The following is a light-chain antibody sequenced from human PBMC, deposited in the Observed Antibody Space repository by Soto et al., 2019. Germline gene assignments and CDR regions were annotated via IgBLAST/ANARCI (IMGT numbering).Light chain of an antibody. CDR1: QSVSNNY. Sequence: EIVLTQSPGTLSLSPGERATLSCRASQSVSNNYLAWYQQKPGQAPRLLIYGASNRATGIPARFSGSGSGTDFTLTISSLEPEDFSVYYCQQRYNWLITFGQGTRLEIK. J-gene: IGKJ5*01. CDR2: GAS. CDR3: QQRYNWLIT. V-gene: IGKV3-11*01.